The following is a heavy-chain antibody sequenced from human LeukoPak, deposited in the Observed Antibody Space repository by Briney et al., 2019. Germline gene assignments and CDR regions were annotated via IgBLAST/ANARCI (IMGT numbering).Heavy chain of an antibody. CDR3: ATYYDSGPCKY. CDR2: IKKDGGDK. Sequence: QSGGSLRLSCAASGFTFSNYWMTWVRQAPGKGLEWVANIKKDGGDKYYVDSVKGRFTISRDNTKNSLYLQMNSLRAEDTAMYYCATYYDSGPCKYWGQGTLVTVSS. CDR1: GFTFSNYW. D-gene: IGHD3-22*01. J-gene: IGHJ4*02. V-gene: IGHV3-7*05.